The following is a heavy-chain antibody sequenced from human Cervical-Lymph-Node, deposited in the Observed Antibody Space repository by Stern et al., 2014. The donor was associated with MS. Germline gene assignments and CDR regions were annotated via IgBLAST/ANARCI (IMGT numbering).Heavy chain of an antibody. J-gene: IGHJ6*02. D-gene: IGHD6-19*01. CDR2: INPSGGST. V-gene: IGHV1-46*01. CDR3: AREVAGHRLSMMDV. Sequence: HVQLVESGAEVKKPGASVKVSCKAGGYTFTRYYMHWVRQAPGQGLEWMGLINPSGGSTSYAQKFQGRVTMTRDTSTSTVYMELSSLRSEDTAVYYCAREVAGHRLSMMDVWGQGTTVTVSS. CDR1: GYTFTRYY.